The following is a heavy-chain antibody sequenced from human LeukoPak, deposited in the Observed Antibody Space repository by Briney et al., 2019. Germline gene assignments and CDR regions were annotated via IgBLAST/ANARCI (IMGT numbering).Heavy chain of an antibody. Sequence: SETLSLTCTVSGGSISSYYWSWIRQPPGKGLEWIGYIYYSGSTNYNPSLKSRVTISVDTSKNQFSLKLSSVTAADTAMYYCARRRSRLLRFLEYYFDYWGQGTLVTVSS. CDR2: IYYSGST. J-gene: IGHJ4*02. CDR3: ARRRSRLLRFLEYYFDY. V-gene: IGHV4-59*01. D-gene: IGHD3-3*01. CDR1: GGSISSYY.